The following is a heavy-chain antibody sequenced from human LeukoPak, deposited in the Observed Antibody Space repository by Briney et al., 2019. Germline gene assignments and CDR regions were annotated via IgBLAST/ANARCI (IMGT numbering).Heavy chain of an antibody. V-gene: IGHV3-23*01. CDR1: GFAFSRYA. D-gene: IGHD3-9*01. Sequence: GGSLRLSCAASGFAFSRYAMSWVRQAPGKGQEWVSSISGSPGSTYYADSVKGRFAMSRDNSKNTLYLQMSSLRAEDTAVYYCAKVLSLRDFDWVLYNAYWGQGTLVTVSS. J-gene: IGHJ4*02. CDR2: ISGSPGST. CDR3: AKVLSLRDFDWVLYNAY.